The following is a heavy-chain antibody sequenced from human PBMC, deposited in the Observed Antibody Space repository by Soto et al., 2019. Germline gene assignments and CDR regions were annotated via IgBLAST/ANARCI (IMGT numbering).Heavy chain of an antibody. D-gene: IGHD3-9*01. CDR2: INHSGST. J-gene: IGHJ4*02. CDR1: VGSFSGYY. Sequence: SETLALTCSVYVGSFSGYYWSWIRQPPGKGLEWIGEINHSGSTNYNPSLKSRVTISVDTSKNQFSLKLSSVTAADTAVYYCASREVLRYFEWSPRPSYFGYWSQGPLVTVSS. V-gene: IGHV4-34*01. CDR3: ASREVLRYFEWSPRPSYFGY.